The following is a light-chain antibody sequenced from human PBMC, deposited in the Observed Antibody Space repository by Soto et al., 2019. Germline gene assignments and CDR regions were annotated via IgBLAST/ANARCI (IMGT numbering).Light chain of an antibody. J-gene: IGKJ1*01. Sequence: EIVVTQSPATLSVSPGERATLSCRASQSVNTNFAWYQQKPGQAPRLLIYGASTRATGIPARFSGSGSGTEFTLTISSLQSEDFAVYYCQQYNNWPSWTFVQGTKVEVK. CDR1: QSVNTN. CDR2: GAS. V-gene: IGKV3-15*01. CDR3: QQYNNWPSWT.